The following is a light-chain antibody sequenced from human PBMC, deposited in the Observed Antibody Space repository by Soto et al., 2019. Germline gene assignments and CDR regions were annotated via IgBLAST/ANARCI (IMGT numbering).Light chain of an antibody. V-gene: IGLV1-36*01. Sequence: QSVLTQPPSVSEAPIQRVTISCSGSSSNIGNNAVNWYQQLPGKAPKLLIYYDVLLPSGVSDRFSGSKSATSASLAISGLQSEDEADYYCAAWDDSLNGYVFGTGTKV. CDR2: YDV. CDR3: AAWDDSLNGYV. CDR1: SSNIGNNA. J-gene: IGLJ1*01.